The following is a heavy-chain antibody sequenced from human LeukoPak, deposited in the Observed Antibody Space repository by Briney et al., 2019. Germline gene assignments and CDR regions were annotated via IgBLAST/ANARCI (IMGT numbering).Heavy chain of an antibody. CDR2: INPNSGGT. D-gene: IGHD3-10*01. CDR1: GYTFTGYY. Sequence: ASVKVSCKASGYTFTGYYMHWVRQAPGQGLEWMGWINPNSGGTNYAQKFQGRVTMTRDTSISTAYMELSRLRSDDTAVYYCARPLYYYGSGRSFDYWGQGTLVTVSS. CDR3: ARPLYYYGSGRSFDY. J-gene: IGHJ4*02. V-gene: IGHV1-2*02.